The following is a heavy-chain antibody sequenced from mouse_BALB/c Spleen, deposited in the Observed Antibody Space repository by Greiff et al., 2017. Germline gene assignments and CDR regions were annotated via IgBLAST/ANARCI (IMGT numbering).Heavy chain of an antibody. V-gene: IGHV1S22*01. D-gene: IGHD4-1*01. CDR3: TTGGFAY. J-gene: IGHJ3*01. Sequence: KQPGSELVRPGASVKLSCKASGYTFTSYWMHWVKQRPGQGLEWIGNIYPGSGSTNYDEKFKSKATLTVDTSSSTAYMQLSSLTSEDSAVYYCTTGGFAYWGQGTLVTVS. CDR1: GYTFTSYW. CDR2: IYPGSGST.